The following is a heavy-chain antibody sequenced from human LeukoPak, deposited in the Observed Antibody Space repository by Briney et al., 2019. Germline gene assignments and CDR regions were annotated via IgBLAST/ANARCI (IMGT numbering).Heavy chain of an antibody. D-gene: IGHD3-3*01. CDR2: INPNSGGT. CDR1: GYTFTGYY. J-gene: IGHJ6*02. V-gene: IGHV1-2*04. CDR3: ARGFEVVIEGYYYYYGMDV. Sequence: ASVKVSCKASGYTFTGYYMHWVRQAPGQGLEWMGWINPNSGGTNYAQKFQGWVTMTRDTSISTAYMELSRLRSDDTAVYYCARGFEVVIEGYYYYYGMDVWGQGTTVTVSS.